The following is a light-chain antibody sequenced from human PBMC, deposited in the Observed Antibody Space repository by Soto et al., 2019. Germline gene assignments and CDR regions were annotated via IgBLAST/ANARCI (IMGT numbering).Light chain of an antibody. CDR3: QQYINRPPLT. J-gene: IGKJ4*01. CDR2: GAS. CDR1: QSVSSN. V-gene: IGKV3-15*01. Sequence: EIVMTQSPATLSVSPGERATLSCRASQSVSSNLAWYQQKPGQAPRLLIYGASTRATGIPTRFSGSGSGTEFTLTISSLQSEDSAVYYCQQYINRPPLTFGGGIKVEIK.